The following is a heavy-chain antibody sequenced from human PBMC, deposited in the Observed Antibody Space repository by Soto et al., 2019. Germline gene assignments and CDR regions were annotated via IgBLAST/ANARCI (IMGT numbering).Heavy chain of an antibody. J-gene: IGHJ6*02. D-gene: IGHD2-21*02. CDR1: GYVFSSSF. CDR3: AREVNTVIMPGDTEDYSGLDV. Sequence: QVQLVQSGAEVKKPGASVKVSCKASGYVFSSSFVHWIRQAPGQGLEWMAMINPTVGSTSYAHNFQGRIAVTRDTSTATVYLDPSSLRSADSAIYYCAREVNTVIMPGDTEDYSGLDVWGQGTTVIVSS. V-gene: IGHV1-46*01. CDR2: INPTVGST.